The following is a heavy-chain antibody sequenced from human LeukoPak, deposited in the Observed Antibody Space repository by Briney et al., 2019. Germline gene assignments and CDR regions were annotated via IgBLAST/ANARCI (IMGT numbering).Heavy chain of an antibody. CDR3: ARVAGPFYGDQYFDY. CDR2: IYYSGST. Sequence: PSETLSLTCTVSGGSISSYYWSWLRQPPGKGLEGIGYIYYSGSTNYSPSLKSRVTISVDTSKNQFSLKLSSVTAADTAVYYCARVAGPFYGDQYFDYWGQGTLVTVSS. D-gene: IGHD4-17*01. CDR1: GGSISSYY. J-gene: IGHJ4*02. V-gene: IGHV4-59*01.